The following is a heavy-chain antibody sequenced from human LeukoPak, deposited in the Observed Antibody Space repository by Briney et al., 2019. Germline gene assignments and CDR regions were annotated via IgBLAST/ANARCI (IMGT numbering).Heavy chain of an antibody. D-gene: IGHD6-19*01. J-gene: IGHJ4*02. Sequence: SETLSLTCTVSGGSISSSSYYWGWIRQPPGKGLEWIGSIYYSGSTYYNPSLKSRVTISVDTSKNQFSLKLSSVTAADTAVYYCARDRAGAGLSLDYWGQGTLVTVSS. V-gene: IGHV4-39*02. CDR3: ARDRAGAGLSLDY. CDR1: GGSISSSSYY. CDR2: IYYSGST.